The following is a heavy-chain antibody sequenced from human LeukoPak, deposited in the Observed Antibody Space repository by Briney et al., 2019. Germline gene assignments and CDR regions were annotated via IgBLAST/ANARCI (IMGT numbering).Heavy chain of an antibody. J-gene: IGHJ4*02. CDR2: IYSSGHTI. D-gene: IGHD5-24*01. CDR3: ATGGWLQPFDY. Sequence: PGGSLRLSCTASGFAFSSYEMNWVRQAPGKGLEWVSYIYSSGHTIYYADSVKGRFTISRDNAKNSLYLQMNRLRAEDTAVYYCATGGWLQPFDYWGQGTLVTVSS. V-gene: IGHV3-48*03. CDR1: GFAFSSYE.